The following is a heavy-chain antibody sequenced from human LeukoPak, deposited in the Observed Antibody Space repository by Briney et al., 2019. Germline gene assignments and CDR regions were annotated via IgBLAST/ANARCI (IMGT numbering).Heavy chain of an antibody. CDR3: ARDRRYSSSWYYLENWFDP. CDR1: GFTSSSYS. Sequence: VRSLRLSCAASGFTSSSYSMNWVRQAPGKGLGWVSSISSSISYIYYIDSVKGRFTISRDNAKNSLYLQMNSLRAEDTAVYYCARDRRYSSSWYYLENWFDPWGQGTLVTVSS. D-gene: IGHD6-13*01. V-gene: IGHV3-21*01. CDR2: ISSSISYI. J-gene: IGHJ5*02.